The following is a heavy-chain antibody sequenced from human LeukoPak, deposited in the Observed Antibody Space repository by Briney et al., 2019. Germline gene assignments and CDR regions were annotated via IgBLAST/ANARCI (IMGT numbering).Heavy chain of an antibody. D-gene: IGHD3-22*01. CDR2: IKQDGSEK. CDR1: GFTFSSYW. V-gene: IGHV3-7*03. J-gene: IGHJ3*02. CDR3: AKGVFFYYDRPNGFDI. Sequence: GGSLRLSCAASGFTFSSYWMSWVRQAPGKGLEWVANIKQDGSEKYYVDSVKGRFTISRDNAKNSLYLQMNSLRAEDTAVYYCAKGVFFYYDRPNGFDIWGQGTMVTVSS.